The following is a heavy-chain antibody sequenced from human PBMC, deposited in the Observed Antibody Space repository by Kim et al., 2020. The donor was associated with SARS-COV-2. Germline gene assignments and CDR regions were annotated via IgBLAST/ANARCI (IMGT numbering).Heavy chain of an antibody. V-gene: IGHV3-30*02. J-gene: IGHJ6*02. D-gene: IGHD3-16*01. CDR3: AKDRGYDVYYYYGMDV. Sequence: SVKGRFTISRDNSKNTLYLQMNSLRAEDTAVYYCAKDRGYDVYYYYGMDVWGQGTTVTVSS.